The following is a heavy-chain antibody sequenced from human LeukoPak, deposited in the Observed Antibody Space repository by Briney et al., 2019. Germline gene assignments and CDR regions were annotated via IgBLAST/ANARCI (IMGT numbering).Heavy chain of an antibody. Sequence: ASVKVSCKASGYTFTSYGISWVRQAPGQGLEWMGWISAYNGNTNYAQKLQGRVTMTTDTSTSTAYMELRSLRSEDTAVYYCARWRDYDILTGYHTYYFDYWGQGTLVTVSS. CDR2: ISAYNGNT. CDR3: ARWRDYDILTGYHTYYFDY. J-gene: IGHJ4*02. CDR1: GYTFTSYG. V-gene: IGHV1-18*01. D-gene: IGHD3-9*01.